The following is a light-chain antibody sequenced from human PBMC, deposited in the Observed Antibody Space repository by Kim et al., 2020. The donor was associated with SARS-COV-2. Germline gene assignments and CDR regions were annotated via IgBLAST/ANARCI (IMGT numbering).Light chain of an antibody. CDR3: QQHEDAPLT. CDR1: QRITTTY. Sequence: EIVLMQSPGTLSLSPGERVTLSCRASQRITTTYLAWYQQRPGQAPRLLIHNISSRARGIPDRFSGSGSGTDFSLTISRLEPEDSAVYYCQQHEDAPLTFGGGTKVDIK. J-gene: IGKJ4*01. CDR2: NIS. V-gene: IGKV3-20*01.